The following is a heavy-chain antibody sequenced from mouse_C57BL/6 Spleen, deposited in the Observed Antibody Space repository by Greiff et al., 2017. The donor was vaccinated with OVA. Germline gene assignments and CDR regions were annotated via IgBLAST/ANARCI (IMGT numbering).Heavy chain of an antibody. V-gene: IGHV1-72*01. CDR2: IDPNSGGT. CDR3: ARSDYSGFAY. Sequence: QVQLQQPGAELVKPGASVKLSCKASGYTFTSYWMHWVKQRPGRGPEWIGRIDPNSGGTKYNEKFKSKATLTVDKPSSTAYMQLSSLTSEDSAVYYCARSDYSGFAYWGQGTLVTVSA. D-gene: IGHD1-1*01. J-gene: IGHJ3*01. CDR1: GYTFTSYW.